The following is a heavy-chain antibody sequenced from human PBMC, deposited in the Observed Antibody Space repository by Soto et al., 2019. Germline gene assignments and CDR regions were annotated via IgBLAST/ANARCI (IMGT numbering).Heavy chain of an antibody. CDR1: GGSMNSDSDY. J-gene: IGHJ4*02. D-gene: IGHD3-22*01. Sequence: QVQLQESGPGLVKPSQTLSLTCTVSGGSMNSDSDYWSWVRQPPGKGLEWIGYIYYSGSTYYNPSLKSRVTISVDTSKNQFSLKLNSVTAADTAVYYCARMGRATYYYDSVGGWIDQWGQGSLVTVSS. CDR2: IYYSGST. V-gene: IGHV4-31*03. CDR3: ARMGRATYYYDSVGGWIDQ.